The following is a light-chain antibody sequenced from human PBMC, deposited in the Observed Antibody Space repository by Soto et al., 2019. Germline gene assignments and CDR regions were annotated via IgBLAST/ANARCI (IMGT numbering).Light chain of an antibody. CDR1: QSVSSY. J-gene: IGKJ2*01. Sequence: EIVLTQSPATLSLSPGERATLSFSASQSVSSYLAWYQQKPGQAPRLIIYDASARATGIPARFSGSGSGTDFNLTIISLEPEDFAVYYCQQRSNWPGTFGQGTKLEIK. CDR2: DAS. V-gene: IGKV3-11*01. CDR3: QQRSNWPGT.